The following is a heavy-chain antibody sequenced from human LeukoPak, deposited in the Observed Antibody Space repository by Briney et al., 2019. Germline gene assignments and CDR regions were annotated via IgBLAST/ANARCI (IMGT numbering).Heavy chain of an antibody. J-gene: IGHJ4*02. CDR3: AREYKYAFDN. CDR1: GFTFSAYS. CDR2: IGISSGNT. Sequence: GGSLRLSCAASGFTFSAYSMNWVRQAPGKGLEWISYIGISSGNTKYADSVKGRFTISGDKAKNSLYLQMNSLRVEDTAVYYCAREYKYAFDNWGQGTLVTVSS. V-gene: IGHV3-48*01. D-gene: IGHD5-24*01.